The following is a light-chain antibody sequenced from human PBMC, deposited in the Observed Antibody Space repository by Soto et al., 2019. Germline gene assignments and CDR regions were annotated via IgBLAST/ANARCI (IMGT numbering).Light chain of an antibody. V-gene: IGLV2-14*01. Sequence: QSVLTQPASVSGSPGQSITISCTGTSSDVGAYNRVSWYQQHSGKAPKLMIYEVSNRPSGVSNRFSGSKSGNTASLTISGLQAEYEADYYCLSYTTSSSYVFGTGTKVTVL. CDR2: EVS. CDR1: SSDVGAYNR. CDR3: LSYTTSSSYV. J-gene: IGLJ1*01.